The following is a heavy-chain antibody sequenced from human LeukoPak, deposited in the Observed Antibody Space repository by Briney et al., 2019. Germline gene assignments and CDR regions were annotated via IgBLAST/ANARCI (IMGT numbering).Heavy chain of an antibody. V-gene: IGHV4-34*01. Sequence: ASETLSLTCAVYGGSFSGYYWSWIRQPPGKGLEWIGEINHSGSTNYNPSLKSRVTISVDTSKNQFSLKLSSVTAADTAVYYCARRDVWMITFGGVIVGSFDYWGQGTLVIVSS. CDR3: ARRDVWMITFGGVIVGSFDY. D-gene: IGHD3-16*02. CDR1: GGSFSGYY. J-gene: IGHJ4*02. CDR2: INHSGST.